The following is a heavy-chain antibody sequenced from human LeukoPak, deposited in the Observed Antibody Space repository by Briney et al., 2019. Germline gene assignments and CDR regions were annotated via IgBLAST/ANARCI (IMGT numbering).Heavy chain of an antibody. CDR1: GFTFSSYS. D-gene: IGHD2-2*01. Sequence: GGSLRLSCAASGFTFSSYSMNWVRQAPGKGLEWVSSISSSSSYIYYADSVKGRFTISRDNVKNSLYLQMNSLRAEDTAVYYCARDSSTLRFDPWGQGTLVTVSS. CDR3: ARDSSTLRFDP. V-gene: IGHV3-21*01. J-gene: IGHJ5*02. CDR2: ISSSSSYI.